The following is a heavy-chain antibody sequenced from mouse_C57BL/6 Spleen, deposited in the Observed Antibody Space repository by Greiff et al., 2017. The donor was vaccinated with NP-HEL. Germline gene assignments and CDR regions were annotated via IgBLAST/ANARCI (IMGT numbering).Heavy chain of an antibody. CDR1: GYAFSSSW. D-gene: IGHD2-4*01. CDR2: IYPGDGDT. CDR3: ARGLYYDYSYAMDY. J-gene: IGHJ4*01. V-gene: IGHV1-82*01. Sequence: QVQLQQSGPELVKPGASVKISCKASGYAFSSSWMNWVKQRPGKGLEWIGRIYPGDGDTNYNGKFKGKATLTADKSSSTAYMQLSSLTSEDSAVYFCARGLYYDYSYAMDYGGQGTSATVSS.